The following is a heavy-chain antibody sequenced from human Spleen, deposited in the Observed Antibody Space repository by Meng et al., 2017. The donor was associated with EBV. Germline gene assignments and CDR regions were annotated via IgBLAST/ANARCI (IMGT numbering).Heavy chain of an antibody. CDR3: AQRERWGLDP. J-gene: IGHJ5*02. V-gene: IGHV4-4*03. Sequence: QVRLRAAGPGLVKPRGTLSPACAVAGGSISSSNWWNWVRQAPGKGLEWIGEIYHSGSTSYNPSLESRVTISIDKSKNQVSLKLTSVTAADTAVYYCAQRERWGLDPWGQGTLVTVSS. CDR2: IYHSGST. CDR1: GGSISSSNW. D-gene: IGHD3-16*01.